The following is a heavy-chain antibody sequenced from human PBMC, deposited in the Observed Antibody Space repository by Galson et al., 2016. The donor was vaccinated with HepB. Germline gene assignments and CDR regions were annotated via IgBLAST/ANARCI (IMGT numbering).Heavy chain of an antibody. CDR1: GDSVSSINAA. Sequence: CAISGDSVSSINAAWNWMRQSPSRGLKWLGRTYYRSKWYYANSVSEKRRMTINLDTSKNQMSLHLKSVTPEDTAVYYCARDRASWEAQNTGNYEYWGQGTLVTVSS. CDR3: ARDRASWEAQNTGNYEY. J-gene: IGHJ4*02. V-gene: IGHV6-1*01. CDR2: TYYRSKWYY. D-gene: IGHD1-26*01.